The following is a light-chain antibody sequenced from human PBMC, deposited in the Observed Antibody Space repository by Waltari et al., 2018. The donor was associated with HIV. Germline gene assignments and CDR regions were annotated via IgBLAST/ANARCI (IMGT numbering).Light chain of an antibody. J-gene: IGKJ3*01. CDR1: QSINNN. CDR3: QQYNNWPGIT. V-gene: IGKV3-15*01. CDR2: GAS. Sequence: DILMTQSPATLSVSPGERATLSCRASQSINNNLAWYQQKPGQAPRLLIYGASTGATGVPARFSGSGSGTEFTRTISSLQSEDFAVYYCQQYNNWPGITFGPGTKVDIK.